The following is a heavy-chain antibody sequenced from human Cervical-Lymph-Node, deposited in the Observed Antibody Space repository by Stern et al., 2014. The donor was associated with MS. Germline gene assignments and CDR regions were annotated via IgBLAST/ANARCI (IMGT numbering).Heavy chain of an antibody. V-gene: IGHV4-61*02. Sequence: VQLVESGPGLVKPSQTLALTCTVSGGPIGSGTYYWSWIRQPAGKGLEWIGRIYNSGSTSYNPSLKSRVTMSLDTSKNQFSLKVTSVTAADTAVYYCARDDAVGATRYHYAMDVWGQGTTVTVSS. D-gene: IGHD1-26*01. CDR1: GGPIGSGTYY. J-gene: IGHJ6*02. CDR2: IYNSGST. CDR3: ARDDAVGATRYHYAMDV.